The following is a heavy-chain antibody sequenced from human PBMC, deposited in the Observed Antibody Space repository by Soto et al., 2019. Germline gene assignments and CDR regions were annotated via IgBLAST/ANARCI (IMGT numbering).Heavy chain of an antibody. CDR3: EADSSGTVRDAFGI. CDR1: GCTYSRYS. D-gene: IGHD3-22*01. V-gene: IGHV3-48*02. J-gene: IGHJ3*02. CDR2: ISSSSSTI. Sequence: GASRTLSCAASGCTYSRYSMKWVRQAPGKGLEWVSYISSSSSTIYYADSVKGRFTISRDNAKNSLYLQMNSLREEDTAVYYCEADSSGTVRDAFGIWDKGTMVTVSS.